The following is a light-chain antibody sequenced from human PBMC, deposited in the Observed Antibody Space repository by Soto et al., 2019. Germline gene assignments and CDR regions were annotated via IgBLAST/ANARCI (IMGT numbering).Light chain of an antibody. V-gene: IGKV1-5*03. CDR3: HQYNSYSLT. J-gene: IGKJ4*01. CDR2: RAS. Sequence: DIQMTQSPSTLSASVGDRVTITCRASQSISSWLAWYQQKPGKAPKLLIYRASSLQSGVPSRFSGSGSGTESTLTISSLQPDDFATYYCHQYNSYSLTFGGGTKVEIK. CDR1: QSISSW.